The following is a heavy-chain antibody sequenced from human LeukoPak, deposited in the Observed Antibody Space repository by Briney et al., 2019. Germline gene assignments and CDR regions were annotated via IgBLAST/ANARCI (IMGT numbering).Heavy chain of an antibody. D-gene: IGHD6-19*01. CDR1: GYTFTSYD. CDR3: ARGTLVAGDAFDI. Sequence: ASVKVSCKASGYTFTSYDINWVRQATGQGLEWMGWMNPNSGNTGYAQKFQGRVTITRNTSISTAYMELSSLRSEDTAVYCCARGTLVAGDAFDIWGQGTMVTVSS. CDR2: MNPNSGNT. V-gene: IGHV1-8*03. J-gene: IGHJ3*02.